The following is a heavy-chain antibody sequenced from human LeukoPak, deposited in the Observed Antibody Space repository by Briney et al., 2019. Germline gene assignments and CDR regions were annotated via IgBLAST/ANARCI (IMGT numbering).Heavy chain of an antibody. J-gene: IGHJ4*02. CDR3: AREAALITIFGVVDYFDY. D-gene: IGHD3-3*01. CDR2: INTNTGNP. Sequence: ASVKVSCKASGYTFTSYAMNWVRQAPGQGLEWMGWINTNTGNPTYAQGFTGRFVFSLDTSVSTAYLRISSLKAEDTAVYYCAREAALITIFGVVDYFDYWGQGTLVTVSS. V-gene: IGHV7-4-1*02. CDR1: GYTFTSYA.